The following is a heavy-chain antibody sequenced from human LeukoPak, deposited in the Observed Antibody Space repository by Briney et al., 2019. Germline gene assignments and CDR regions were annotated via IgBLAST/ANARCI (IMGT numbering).Heavy chain of an antibody. V-gene: IGHV3-23*01. CDR1: GFTFSSYS. Sequence: AGGSLRLSCAASGFTFSSYSMNWVRQAPGKGLEWVSGISYTGHSTYFADSVKGRFAISRDNSKNTLYLQMSSLRAEDTAVYYCAKDDSPGKEWLEVIHYWGQGTLVTVSS. CDR3: AKDDSPGKEWLEVIHY. J-gene: IGHJ4*02. D-gene: IGHD3-3*01. CDR2: ISYTGHST.